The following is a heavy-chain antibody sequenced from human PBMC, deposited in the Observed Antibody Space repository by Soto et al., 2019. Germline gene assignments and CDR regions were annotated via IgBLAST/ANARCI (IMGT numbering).Heavy chain of an antibody. V-gene: IGHV1-69*13. D-gene: IGHD6-19*01. CDR3: ARFRSGLCENWYEP. Sequence: SLYVSFKASGGTFSSYSTSWVRQAPGQWLELMGGIIPIFGTANYAQKFQGRVTITADESTSTAYMELSSLRSEDTAVYYCARFRSGLCENWYEPWGDATRDTDSS. CDR1: GGTFSSYS. CDR2: IIPIFGTA. J-gene: IGHJ5*02.